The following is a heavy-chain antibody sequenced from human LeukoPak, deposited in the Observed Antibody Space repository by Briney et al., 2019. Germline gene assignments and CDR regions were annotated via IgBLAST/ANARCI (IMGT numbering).Heavy chain of an antibody. CDR1: GFTFSTYA. V-gene: IGHV3-23*01. D-gene: IGHD3-22*01. J-gene: IGHJ4*02. Sequence: GGSLRLSCAASGFTFSTYAMTWVRQAPGKGLEWVSAISGSSDNTFYADSVKGRFTISRDNSKNTVYLQMSSLRADDTAVYYCAKGHADSSGYYYFDSWGQGTLVTVSS. CDR2: ISGSSDNT. CDR3: AKGHADSSGYYYFDS.